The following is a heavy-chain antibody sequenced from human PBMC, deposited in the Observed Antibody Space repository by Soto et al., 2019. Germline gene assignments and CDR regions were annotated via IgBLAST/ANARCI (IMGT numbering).Heavy chain of an antibody. J-gene: IGHJ4*02. CDR3: ERGGTVTTTIGY. Sequence: QVQLQQWGAGLLKPSETLSLTCAVYGGSFSGYYWSWIRQPPGKGLEWIGEINHSGSTNYNPSLKSRVTISVDTCKNQFSLKLSSVTAADTAVYYCERGGTVTTTIGYWGQGTLVTVSS. D-gene: IGHD4-17*01. CDR2: INHSGST. CDR1: GGSFSGYY. V-gene: IGHV4-34*01.